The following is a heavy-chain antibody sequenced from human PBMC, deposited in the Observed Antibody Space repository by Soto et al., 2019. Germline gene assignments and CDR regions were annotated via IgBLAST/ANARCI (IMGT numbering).Heavy chain of an antibody. CDR2: IIPIFGTA. J-gene: IGHJ4*02. Sequence: SVKVSCKASGGTFSSYAISWVRQAPGQGLEWMGGIIPIFGTANYAQKFQGRVTITADESTSTAYMELSSLRSEDTAVYYCARAGSGSYLSPSIDYWGQGTLVTVSS. CDR3: ARAGSGSYLSPSIDY. V-gene: IGHV1-69*13. D-gene: IGHD3-10*01. CDR1: GGTFSSYA.